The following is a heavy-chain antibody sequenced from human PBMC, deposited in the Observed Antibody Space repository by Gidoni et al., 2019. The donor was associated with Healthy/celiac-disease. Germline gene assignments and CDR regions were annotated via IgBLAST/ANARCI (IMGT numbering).Heavy chain of an antibody. CDR3: ARRSDDYGDYLNWYFDL. CDR2: IYYRGST. V-gene: IGHV4-39*01. CDR1: GGSISSSSYY. J-gene: IGHJ2*01. D-gene: IGHD4-17*01. Sequence: QLQLQESGPGLVKPSETLSLTCTVSGGSISSSSYYWGWIRQPPGKGLEWIGGIYYRGSTYYNPSLKSRVTISVDTSKNHFSLKLSSVTAADTAVYYCARRSDDYGDYLNWYFDLWGRGTLVTVSS.